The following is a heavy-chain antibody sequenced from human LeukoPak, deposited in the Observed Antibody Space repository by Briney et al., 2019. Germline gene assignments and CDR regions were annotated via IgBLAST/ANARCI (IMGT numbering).Heavy chain of an antibody. J-gene: IGHJ4*02. Sequence: PSETLSLTCAVSGYSISSGYYWGWIRQPPGKGLEWIGSIYHRGSTYYNPSLKSRVTISVDTSKNQFSLKLSSVTAADTAVYYCARGGYDILTGFDYWGQGTLVTVSS. D-gene: IGHD3-9*01. V-gene: IGHV4-38-2*01. CDR3: ARGGYDILTGFDY. CDR2: IYHRGST. CDR1: GYSISSGYY.